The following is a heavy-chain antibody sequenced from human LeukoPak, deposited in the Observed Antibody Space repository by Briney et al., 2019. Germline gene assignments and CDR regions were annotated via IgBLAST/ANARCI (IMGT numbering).Heavy chain of an antibody. CDR3: ASDYYDSSGYFALGPFDY. Sequence: SETLSLTCAVYGGSFSGYYWSWIRQPPGKGLEWIGEINHSGSTNYNPSLKSRVTISVDTSKNQFSLKLSSVTAADTAVYYCASDYYDSSGYFALGPFDYWGQGTLVTVSS. V-gene: IGHV4-34*01. CDR2: INHSGST. CDR1: GGSFSGYY. J-gene: IGHJ4*02. D-gene: IGHD3-22*01.